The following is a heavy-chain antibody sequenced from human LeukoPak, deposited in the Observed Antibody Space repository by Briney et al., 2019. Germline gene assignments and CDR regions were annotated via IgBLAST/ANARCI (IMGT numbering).Heavy chain of an antibody. CDR1: GGSISSSNW. CDR3: ARVSRGYSGYDLHWYFDL. Sequence: PSETLSLTCAVSGGSISSSNWWSWVRQPPGKGLEWIGEIYHSGSTNYNPSLKSRVTISVDKSKNQFSLKLRSVTATDTAVYYCARVSRGYSGYDLHWYFDLWGRGTLVTVSS. V-gene: IGHV4-4*02. J-gene: IGHJ2*01. D-gene: IGHD5-12*01. CDR2: IYHSGST.